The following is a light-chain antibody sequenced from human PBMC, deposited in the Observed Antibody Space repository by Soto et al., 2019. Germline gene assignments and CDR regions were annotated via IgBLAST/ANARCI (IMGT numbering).Light chain of an antibody. CDR3: QQYYTIPHT. V-gene: IGKV4-1*01. Sequence: DIVMTQSPDSLAGSLGERATINCKSSQSILYSSNNKNYLAWYQQKPGQPPKLLIYWASTRESGVPDRFSGSGSGTDFTLTISSLQAEDVAVYYCQQYYTIPHTVGQGTKLEIK. CDR1: QSILYSSNNKNY. CDR2: WAS. J-gene: IGKJ2*01.